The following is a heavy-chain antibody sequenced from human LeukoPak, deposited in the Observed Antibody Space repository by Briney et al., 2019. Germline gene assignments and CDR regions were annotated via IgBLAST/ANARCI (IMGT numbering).Heavy chain of an antibody. V-gene: IGHV4-34*01. CDR3: ARGYSNYVNNWFDP. J-gene: IGHJ5*02. CDR2: INHSGST. Sequence: SETLSLTCAVYGGSFSGYYWSWIRQPPGKGLEWIGEINHSGSTNYNPSHKSRVTISVDTSKNQFSLKLSSVTAADTAVYYCARGYSNYVNNWFDPWGQGTLVTVSS. D-gene: IGHD4-11*01. CDR1: GGSFSGYY.